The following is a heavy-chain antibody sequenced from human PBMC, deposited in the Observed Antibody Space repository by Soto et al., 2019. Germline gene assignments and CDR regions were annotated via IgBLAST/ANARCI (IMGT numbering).Heavy chain of an antibody. Sequence: EVQLVESGGGLIQPGGSLRLSCAASGFTVSSNYMSWVRQAPGKGLEWVSIIYSGGTTYYADSVKGRFTISRDNSKNTLYLQMSSMRAEDTAVYYCAGSGSYSTFDYWGQGTLVTVSS. CDR1: GFTVSSNY. J-gene: IGHJ4*02. CDR3: AGSGSYSTFDY. D-gene: IGHD1-26*01. CDR2: IYSGGTT. V-gene: IGHV3-53*01.